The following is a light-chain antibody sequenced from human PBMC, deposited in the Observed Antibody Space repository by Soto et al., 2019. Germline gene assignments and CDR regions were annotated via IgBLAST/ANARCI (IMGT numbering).Light chain of an antibody. CDR3: QPAYRFPYT. CDR2: AAG. V-gene: IGKV1-12*01. CDR1: QGITKW. J-gene: IGKJ2*01. Sequence: IQLTQSPSSMYASVGDRVSITCRASQGITKWLAWYQMKPGKGPKLLVFAAGTLKNGVPSRFSGSGSGTDFTLTISSLQPEDFATYFCQPAYRFPYTFGPGTRLEFK.